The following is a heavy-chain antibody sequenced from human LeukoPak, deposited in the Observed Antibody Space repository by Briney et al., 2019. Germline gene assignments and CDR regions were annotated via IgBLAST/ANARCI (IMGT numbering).Heavy chain of an antibody. CDR1: GFTFSNYG. Sequence: PGGSLRLSCAASGFTFSNYGMHWVRQAPGKGLEWVAVIWYDGNNKDYADSVKGRFTISRDNSKNTLSLQMNSLRVEDTAMYYCARVNCRSSSCYLASYFFDSWGQGTLVTVSS. D-gene: IGHD2-2*01. V-gene: IGHV3-33*01. CDR3: ARVNCRSSSCYLASYFFDS. J-gene: IGHJ5*01. CDR2: IWYDGNNK.